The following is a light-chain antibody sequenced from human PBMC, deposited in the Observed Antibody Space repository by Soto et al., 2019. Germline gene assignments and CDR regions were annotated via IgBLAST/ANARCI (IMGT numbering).Light chain of an antibody. J-gene: IGKJ4*01. CDR3: LQHFNYPRT. V-gene: IGKV1-6*01. CDR2: SAS. CDR1: QGIRID. Sequence: AIQMTHSPSSLSASVGDSVTITCRASQGIRIDLAWYQQKPGTAPNLLIYSASNLQSGVPSRFSGRGSGTDFTLTISSLQPEDFATYYCLQHFNYPRTFGGGTKVEIK.